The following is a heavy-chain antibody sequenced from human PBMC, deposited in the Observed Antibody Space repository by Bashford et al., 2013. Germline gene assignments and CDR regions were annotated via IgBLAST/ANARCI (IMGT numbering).Heavy chain of an antibody. V-gene: IGHV5-51*01. CDR3: ARFDYYDSSGSFDY. D-gene: IGHD3-22*01. J-gene: IGHJ4*02. CDR2: IYPGDSDT. Sequence: GESLKISCKGSGYSFTNYWIGWVRQMPGKGLEWMGIIYPGDSDTRYSPSFQGQVTISADKSISTAYLQWSSLKASDTAMYYCARFDYYDSSGSFDYVGPGNPGHRLL. CDR1: GYSFTNYW.